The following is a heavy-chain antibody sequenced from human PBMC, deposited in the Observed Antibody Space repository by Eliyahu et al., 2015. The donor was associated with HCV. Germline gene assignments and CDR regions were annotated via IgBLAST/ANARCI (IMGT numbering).Heavy chain of an antibody. CDR1: GGSXTTYY. CDR3: ASGGGGIAVAGTGGWFDP. V-gene: IGHV4-59*01. CDR2: IHYSGST. Sequence: QVQLQESGPGLVKPSETLSLTCTVSGGSXTTYYWSWIRQPPGKGLXWIGYIHYSGSTNYNPSLKSRVAISVDTSKNQFSLNLTSVTAADTAVYYCASGGGGIAVAGTGGWFDPWGQGTLVTVSS. D-gene: IGHD6-19*01. J-gene: IGHJ5*02.